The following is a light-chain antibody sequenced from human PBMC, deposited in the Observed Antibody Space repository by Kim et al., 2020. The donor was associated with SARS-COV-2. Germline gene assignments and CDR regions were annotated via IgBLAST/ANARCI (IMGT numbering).Light chain of an antibody. CDR1: QSISSY. CDR3: QQSYSTPWT. J-gene: IGKJ1*01. CDR2: AAS. V-gene: IGKV1-39*01. Sequence: ASVGDRVTITCRASQSISSYLNWYQQKPGKAPKLLIYAASSLQSGVPSRFSGSGSRTDFTLTISSLQPEDFATYYCQQSYSTPWTFGQGTKVEIK.